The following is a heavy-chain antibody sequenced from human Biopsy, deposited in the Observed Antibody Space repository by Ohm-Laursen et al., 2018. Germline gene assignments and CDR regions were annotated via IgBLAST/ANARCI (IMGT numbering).Heavy chain of an antibody. CDR2: VDIRGHA. CDR1: GGSIDTQS. D-gene: IGHD3-16*01. J-gene: IGHJ4*02. V-gene: IGHV4-4*07. CDR3: ARVKGEWPEYEFDK. Sequence: TLSLTWTVPGGSIDTQSWIRQPAGKGLEWIGRVDIRGHADYSSSLRSRVTMSADASKNQFSLKLTSVTAADTAVYFCARVKGEWPEYEFDKWGQGILVTVSS.